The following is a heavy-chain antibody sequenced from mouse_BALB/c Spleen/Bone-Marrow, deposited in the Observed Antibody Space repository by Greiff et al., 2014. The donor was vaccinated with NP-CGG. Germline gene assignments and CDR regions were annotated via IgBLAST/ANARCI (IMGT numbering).Heavy chain of an antibody. CDR1: RFTFSSYG. J-gene: IGHJ4*01. CDR2: INSNGGST. Sequence: DVQLVESGGGLVQPGGSLKLSCAASRFTFSSYGMSWVRQTPDKRLELVATINSNGGSTYYPDSVKGRFTISRDNAKNTLYLHMSSLKSEDTAMYYCARDRYYGYAMDYWGQGTSVTVSS. CDR3: ARDRYYGYAMDY. V-gene: IGHV5-6-3*01. D-gene: IGHD1-1*01.